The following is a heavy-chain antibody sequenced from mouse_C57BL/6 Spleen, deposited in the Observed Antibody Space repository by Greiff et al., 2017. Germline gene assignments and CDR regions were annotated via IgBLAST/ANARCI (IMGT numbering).Heavy chain of an antibody. CDR1: GYTFTSYW. CDR2: IYPSDSET. V-gene: IGHV1-61*01. CDR3: AREGGYYGSFAY. D-gene: IGHD1-1*01. J-gene: IGHJ3*01. Sequence: QVQLQQPGAELVRPGSSVKLSCKASGYTFTSYWLDWVQQRPGQGLEWIGNIYPSDSETHYNQKFKDKATLTVDKSSSTAYMQLSSLTSEDSAVYYCAREGGYYGSFAYWGQGTLVTVSA.